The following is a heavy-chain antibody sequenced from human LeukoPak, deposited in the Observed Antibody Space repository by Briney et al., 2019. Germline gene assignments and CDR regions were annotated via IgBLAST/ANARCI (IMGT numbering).Heavy chain of an antibody. CDR1: GGSIRNYF. D-gene: IGHD4-17*01. CDR3: ARNVYGDIPFFDY. J-gene: IGHJ4*02. Sequence: SETLSLTCSVSGGSIRNYFSIWIRQSPGKRLEWLGHISYGGGTTYNPSLRSRVTLSLDTSNNQFSLKLSSVTAADTAVYYCARNVYGDIPFFDYWGQGTLVTVSS. V-gene: IGHV4-59*12. CDR2: ISYGGGT.